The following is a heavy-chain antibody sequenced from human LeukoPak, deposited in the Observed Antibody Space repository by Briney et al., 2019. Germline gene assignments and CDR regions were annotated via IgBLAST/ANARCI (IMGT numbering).Heavy chain of an antibody. Sequence: PGGSLRLSCAASGFTFSSYGMHWVRQAPGKGLEWVAFIRYDGSNKYYADSVKGRFTISRDNSKNTLYLQMNSLRAEDTAVYYCAKERAGDRPPGTFDYWGQGTLVTVSS. D-gene: IGHD7-27*01. CDR3: AKERAGDRPPGTFDY. J-gene: IGHJ4*02. CDR2: IRYDGSNK. CDR1: GFTFSSYG. V-gene: IGHV3-30*02.